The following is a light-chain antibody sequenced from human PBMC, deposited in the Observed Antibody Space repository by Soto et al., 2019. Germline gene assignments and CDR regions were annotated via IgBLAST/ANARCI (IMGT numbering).Light chain of an antibody. CDR2: DAS. CDR1: QGISNS. CDR3: HQYNNDPFT. Sequence: DIQMTQSPSSLSASGGDTITSTCRASQGISNSLNWYQLRPGEAPKLLIYDASNLAPGVPSRFSGSGSGTHFTFTVSSLQTEDIATYYCHQYNNDPFTFGPGTKVDLK. J-gene: IGKJ3*01. V-gene: IGKV1-33*01.